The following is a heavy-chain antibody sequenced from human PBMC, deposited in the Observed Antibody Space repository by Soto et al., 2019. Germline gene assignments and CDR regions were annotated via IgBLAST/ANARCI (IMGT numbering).Heavy chain of an antibody. V-gene: IGHV4-39*01. CDR3: ARRPRSSGSNFYFDF. CDR1: DGSISSSSYY. Sequence: SETLSLTCTVSDGSISSSSYYWGWIRQPPGKGLEWIGTIYYSGSTFYNVSLSSRVTISVDTSKNQFSVKVTSVTAADTAVYYCARRPRSSGSNFYFDFWGQGTLVTVSS. D-gene: IGHD3-10*01. CDR2: IYYSGST. J-gene: IGHJ4*02.